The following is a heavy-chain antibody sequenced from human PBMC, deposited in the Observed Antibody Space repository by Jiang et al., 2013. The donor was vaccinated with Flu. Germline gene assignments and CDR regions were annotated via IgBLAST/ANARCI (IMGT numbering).Heavy chain of an antibody. Sequence: GEMYHSGGATYNPSLESRVTILIDKSKNQFSLNLNSVTAADTAVYYCAVRNYDFWKLDFWGQGTLVTVSS. CDR2: MYHSGGA. CDR3: AVRNYDFWKLDF. D-gene: IGHD3-3*01. V-gene: IGHV4-4*02. J-gene: IGHJ4*02.